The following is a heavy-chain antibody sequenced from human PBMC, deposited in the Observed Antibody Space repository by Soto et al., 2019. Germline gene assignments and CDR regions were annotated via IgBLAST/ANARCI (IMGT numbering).Heavy chain of an antibody. CDR1: GFTFSSYG. CDR2: ISYDGSNK. J-gene: IGHJ4*02. CDR3: VTGWADY. D-gene: IGHD1-26*01. V-gene: IGHV3-30*03. Sequence: QVQLVESGGGAVQPGRSLRLSCAASGFTFSSYGMHWVRQAPGKGLEWVAVISYDGSNKYYADSVKGRFTISRDNAKNMLYLQMNSLRAEDTALYYCVTGWADYWGQGTLVTVSS.